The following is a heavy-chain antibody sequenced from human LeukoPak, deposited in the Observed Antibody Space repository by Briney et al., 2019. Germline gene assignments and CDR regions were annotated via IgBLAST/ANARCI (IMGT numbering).Heavy chain of an antibody. CDR2: IKSKTDGGTT. V-gene: IGHV3-15*01. CDR1: GFTFSSYA. J-gene: IGHJ1*01. Sequence: KSGGSLRLSCAASGFTFSSYAMSWVRQAPGKGLEWVGRIKSKTDGGTTDYAAPVKGRFTISRDDSKNTLYLQMNSLRAEDTAVYYCAKDPGGPTTVGSSEHLDAEYFQHWGQGTLVTVSS. D-gene: IGHD4-23*01. CDR3: AKDPGGPTTVGSSEHLDAEYFQH.